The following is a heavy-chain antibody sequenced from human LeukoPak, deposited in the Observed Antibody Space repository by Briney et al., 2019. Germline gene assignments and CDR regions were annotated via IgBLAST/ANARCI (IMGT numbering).Heavy chain of an antibody. J-gene: IGHJ5*01. CDR2: INGDGSST. Sequence: GGSLRLSCAASGFTSSSDWRHWVRHAPGKGLVCVSYINGDGSSTNYADSVRGRFTISRDNAKKTLYLQMNSLRDEDTAVYYSVRGLDSWGLGTLVTVSS. V-gene: IGHV3-74*01. D-gene: IGHD3-16*01. CDR1: GFTSSSDW. CDR3: VRGLDS.